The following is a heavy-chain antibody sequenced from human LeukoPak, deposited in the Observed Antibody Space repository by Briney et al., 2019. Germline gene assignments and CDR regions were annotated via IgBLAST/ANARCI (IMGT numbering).Heavy chain of an antibody. CDR2: IYSGGSV. CDR1: TLSVGGSF. D-gene: IGHD2-8*02. CDR3: ARGLGTNYGGYCTGGGCPVY. V-gene: IGHV3-66*01. J-gene: IGHJ4*02. Sequence: GGSLRLSCVDSTLSVGGSFVSWVRQAPGKGLEWVSVIYSGGSVYSADSVKGRFTISRDYSDNTVYLQMNSLRVEGTAVYYCARGLGTNYGGYCTGGGCPVYWGQGTLVTVSS.